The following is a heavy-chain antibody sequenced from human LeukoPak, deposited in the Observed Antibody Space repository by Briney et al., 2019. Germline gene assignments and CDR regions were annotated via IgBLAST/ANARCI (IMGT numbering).Heavy chain of an antibody. CDR1: GGSFSGYY. CDR2: INHSGST. V-gene: IGHV4-34*01. J-gene: IGHJ6*02. Sequence: SETLSPTCAVYGGSFSGYYWSWIRQPPGKGLEWIGEINHSGSTNYNPSLKSRVTISVDTSKNQFSLKLSSVTAADTAVYYCASRPVVVAATNYYYGMDVWGQGTTVTVSS. D-gene: IGHD2-15*01. CDR3: ASRPVVVAATNYYYGMDV.